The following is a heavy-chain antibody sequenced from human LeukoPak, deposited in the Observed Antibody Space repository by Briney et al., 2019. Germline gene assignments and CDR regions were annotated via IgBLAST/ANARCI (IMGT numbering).Heavy chain of an antibody. D-gene: IGHD5-24*01. CDR2: ISGSGSGGST. J-gene: IGHJ4*02. CDR3: AKSGYNRFDY. V-gene: IGHV3-23*01. Sequence: GGSLRLSCAASGFTFSNHAMSWVRQAPGKGLEWVSNISGSGSGGSTYYADSVKGRFTISRDNSKNTLYLQMNSLRAEDTAVYYCAKSGYNRFDYWGQGTLVTVSS. CDR1: GFTFSNHA.